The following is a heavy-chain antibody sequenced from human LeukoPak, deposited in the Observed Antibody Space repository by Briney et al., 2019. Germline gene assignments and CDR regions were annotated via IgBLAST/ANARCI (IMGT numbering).Heavy chain of an antibody. D-gene: IGHD4-17*01. V-gene: IGHV1-69*13. CDR1: GYTFTSYY. J-gene: IGHJ6*02. CDR3: ASGPNLRLGYGDYYYYYGMDV. Sequence: SVKVSCKASGYTFTSYYMHWVRQAPGQGLEWMGGIIPIFGTANYAQKFQGRVTITADESTSTAYMELSSLRSEDTAVYYCASGPNLRLGYGDYYYYYGMDVWGQGTTVTVSS. CDR2: IIPIFGTA.